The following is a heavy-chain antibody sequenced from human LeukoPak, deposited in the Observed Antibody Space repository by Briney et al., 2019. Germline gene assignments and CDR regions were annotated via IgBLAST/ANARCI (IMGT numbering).Heavy chain of an antibody. CDR3: ARGGGSYFYYFDY. Sequence: SVKVSCKASRGTFSSYAISWVRQAPGQGLEWMGGIIPIFGTANYAQKFQGRVTITADESTSTAYMELSSLRSEDTAVYYCARGGGSYFYYFDYWGQGTLVTVSS. J-gene: IGHJ4*02. V-gene: IGHV1-69*13. D-gene: IGHD1-26*01. CDR2: IIPIFGTA. CDR1: RGTFSSYA.